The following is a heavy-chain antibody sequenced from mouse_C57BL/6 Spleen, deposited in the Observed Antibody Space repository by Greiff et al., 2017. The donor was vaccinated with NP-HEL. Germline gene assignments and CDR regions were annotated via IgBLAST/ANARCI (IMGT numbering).Heavy chain of an antibody. V-gene: IGHV5-17*01. Sequence: VQLKESGGGLVKPGGSLKLSCAASGFTFSDYGMHWVRQAPEKGLEWVAYISSGSSTIYYADTVKGRFTISRDNAKNTLFLQMTSLRSEDTAMYYCATPSTTVVAYYYAMDYWGQGTSVTVSS. D-gene: IGHD1-1*01. J-gene: IGHJ4*01. CDR3: ATPSTTVVAYYYAMDY. CDR2: ISSGSSTI. CDR1: GFTFSDYG.